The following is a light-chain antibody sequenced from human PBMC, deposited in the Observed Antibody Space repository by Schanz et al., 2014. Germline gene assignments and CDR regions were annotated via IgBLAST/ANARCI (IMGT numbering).Light chain of an antibody. CDR2: DNN. V-gene: IGLV1-51*01. J-gene: IGLJ3*02. Sequence: QSVLTQPPSVSAAPGQKVTISCSGSSSNIANNYVSWYQQLPGTAPKLLIYDNNERPSGIPDRFSGSKSGTSATLGITGLQTGDEADYYCGTWDSSLSVGTFGGGTKLTVL. CDR1: SSNIANNY. CDR3: GTWDSSLSVGT.